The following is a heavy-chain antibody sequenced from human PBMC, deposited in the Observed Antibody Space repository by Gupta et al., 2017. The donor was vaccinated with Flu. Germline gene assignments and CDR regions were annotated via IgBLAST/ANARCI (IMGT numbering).Heavy chain of an antibody. CDR3: ARSGLALTPNGMDI. CDR2: LSPDNGHT. V-gene: IGHV1-18*01. J-gene: IGHJ6*01. Sequence: QVPLVQSGTEVKKPGASVKAPCKASGYAFTSYGISWVRQAPGQGLEGMGWLSPDNGHTNHSQKLRGRVTLTTDTSTSTAYMELRSLRSDDTAVYYCARSGLALTPNGMDIRGQGTTVTVSS. D-gene: IGHD2-21*02. CDR1: GYAFTSYG.